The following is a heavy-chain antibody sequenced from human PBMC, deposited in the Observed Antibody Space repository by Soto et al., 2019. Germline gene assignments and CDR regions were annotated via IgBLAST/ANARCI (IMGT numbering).Heavy chain of an antibody. Sequence: SETLSLTCTVSGGSISSYYWSWIRQPPGKGLEWIGYIYYSGSTNYNPSLKSRVTISVDTSKNQFSLKLSSVTAADTAVYYCARGRAIDCSSTSCYLVNYYYYYMDVWGKGTTVTVSS. CDR1: GGSISSYY. CDR2: IYYSGST. D-gene: IGHD2-2*01. CDR3: ARGRAIDCSSTSCYLVNYYYYYMDV. J-gene: IGHJ6*03. V-gene: IGHV4-59*01.